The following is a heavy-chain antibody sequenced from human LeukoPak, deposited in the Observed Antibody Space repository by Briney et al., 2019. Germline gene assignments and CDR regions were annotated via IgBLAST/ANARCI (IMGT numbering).Heavy chain of an antibody. CDR3: ARHLNNCGDDFYIFDY. D-gene: IGHD2-21*01. CDR2: IYYSGGT. Sequence: SETLSLTCTVSGGSIFSYYWSWIRQPPGKGLEWMGYIYYSGGTNYNPSLKSRVTISVDTSKNQFSLRVSSVTAADTAVYYCARHLNNCGDDFYIFDYWGQGTLVTVSS. V-gene: IGHV4-59*08. J-gene: IGHJ4*02. CDR1: GGSIFSYY.